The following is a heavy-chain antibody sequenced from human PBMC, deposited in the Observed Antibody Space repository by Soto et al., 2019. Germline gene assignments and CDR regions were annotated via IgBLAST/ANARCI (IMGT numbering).Heavy chain of an antibody. Sequence: PSETLSLTCTVSGGSTSSGGFYWSWIRQHPGKGLEWIGYIYYSGISYYNPSLKSRVSISLDTSRNQFSMTLNSVTAADTAVYYCARNGYTYGMDGWGQGATVTVSS. J-gene: IGHJ6*02. CDR3: ARNGYTYGMDG. CDR2: IYYSGIS. D-gene: IGHD5-18*01. CDR1: GGSTSSGGFY. V-gene: IGHV4-31*03.